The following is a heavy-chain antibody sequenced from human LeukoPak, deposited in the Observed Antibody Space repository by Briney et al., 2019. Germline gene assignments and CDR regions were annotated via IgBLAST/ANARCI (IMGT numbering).Heavy chain of an antibody. Sequence: GASVKVSCKASGYTFTSYGISWVRQAPGQGLEWMGGIIPIFGTANYAQKFQGRVTITADESTSTAYMELSSLRSEDTAVYYCARGLGYSSSPGNFDYWGQRTLVTVSS. CDR3: ARGLGYSSSPGNFDY. D-gene: IGHD6-6*01. V-gene: IGHV1-69*13. CDR1: GYTFTSYG. J-gene: IGHJ4*02. CDR2: IIPIFGTA.